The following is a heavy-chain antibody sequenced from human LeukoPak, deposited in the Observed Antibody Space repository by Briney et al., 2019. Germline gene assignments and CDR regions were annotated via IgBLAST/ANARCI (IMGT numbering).Heavy chain of an antibody. V-gene: IGHV3-74*01. J-gene: IGHJ3*02. CDR3: AVLPLRWTSDAFDI. Sequence: GGSLRLSCAASGFTFSSYWMHWVRQAPGKGLVWVSRINTDGSSTSYADSVRGRFTISRDNAKNTLYLQMNSLRAEDTAVYYCAVLPLRWTSDAFDIWGQGTMVTVSS. CDR1: GFTFSSYW. CDR2: INTDGSST. D-gene: IGHD4-23*01.